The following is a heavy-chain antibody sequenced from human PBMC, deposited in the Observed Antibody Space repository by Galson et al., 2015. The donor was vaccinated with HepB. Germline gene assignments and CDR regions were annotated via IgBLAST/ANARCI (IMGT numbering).Heavy chain of an antibody. CDR2: MYYSGTT. Sequence: ETLSLTCAVSGGSITSFYWSWIRQPPGKGLGWIGYMYYSGTTNYSPSLKSRVTISVDTSKNQFSLQLSSVTAADTAIYYCARQFGSPSYYYAMDVWGQGTTVTVSS. J-gene: IGHJ6*02. D-gene: IGHD3-10*01. CDR3: ARQFGSPSYYYAMDV. V-gene: IGHV4-59*01. CDR1: GGSITSFY.